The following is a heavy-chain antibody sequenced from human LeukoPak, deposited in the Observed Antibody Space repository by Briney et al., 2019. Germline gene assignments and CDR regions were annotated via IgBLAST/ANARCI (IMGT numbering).Heavy chain of an antibody. D-gene: IGHD2-15*01. Sequence: PGGSLRLSCTGSGFTFGDYGMSWVRQAPGKGLEWVGFIRSKAYGGTTEYAASVKGRFTISRDDSKSIAYLQMNSLKTEDTAAYYCTRPRYCSGGSCYFDYWGQGTLVTVSS. CDR3: TRPRYCSGGSCYFDY. J-gene: IGHJ4*02. CDR1: GFTFGDYG. CDR2: IRSKAYGGTT. V-gene: IGHV3-49*04.